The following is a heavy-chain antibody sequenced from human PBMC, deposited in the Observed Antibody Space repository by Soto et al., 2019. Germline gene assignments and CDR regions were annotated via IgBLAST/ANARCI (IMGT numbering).Heavy chain of an antibody. CDR1: GFSLSTSGVG. J-gene: IGHJ5*02. D-gene: IGHD1-1*01. V-gene: IGHV2-5*01. CDR2: IYWNDDK. CDR3: AHSIWEQVRRNVGLVWFDP. Sequence: SGPTLVNPTQTLTLTCTFSGFSLSTSGVGVGWIRQPPGKALEWLALIYWNDDKRYSPSLKSRLTITKDTSKNQVVLTMTNMDPVDTATSYCAHSIWEQVRRNVGLVWFDPWGQGTLVTVSS.